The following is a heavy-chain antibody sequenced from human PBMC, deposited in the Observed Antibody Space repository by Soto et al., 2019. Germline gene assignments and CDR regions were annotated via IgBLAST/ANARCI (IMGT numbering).Heavy chain of an antibody. J-gene: IGHJ3*02. CDR3: AKGLLAIVGTTLPRDAFNI. V-gene: IGHV3-30*18. Sequence: GSLRLSCAASGFSFTTYVMHWVLQAPCKGLEWVAVISHDGSYKYYGDAVKGRFTISRDTSKNAVYLEMNSLRPEDTAVYYCAKGLLAIVGTTLPRDAFNIWGQGTMVTVSS. D-gene: IGHD1-26*01. CDR2: ISHDGSYK. CDR1: GFSFTTYV.